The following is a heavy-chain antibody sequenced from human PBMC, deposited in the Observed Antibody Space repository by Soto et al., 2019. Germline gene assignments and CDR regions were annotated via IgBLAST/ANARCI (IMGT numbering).Heavy chain of an antibody. CDR2: ISSSGSTI. CDR3: ARGVEKEDIVVVVAADAFDI. Sequence: GGSLRLSCAASGFTFSDYYMSWIRQAPGKGLEWVSYISSSGSTIYYADSVKGRFTISRDNAKNSLYLQMNSLRAEDTAVYYCARGVEKEDIVVVVAADAFDIWGQGTMVTVSS. D-gene: IGHD2-15*01. V-gene: IGHV3-11*01. J-gene: IGHJ3*02. CDR1: GFTFSDYY.